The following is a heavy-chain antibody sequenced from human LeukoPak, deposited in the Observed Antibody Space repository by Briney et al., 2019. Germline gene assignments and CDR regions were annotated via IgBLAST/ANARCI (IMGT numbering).Heavy chain of an antibody. CDR1: GFTFSDYY. CDR2: ISTSSSYT. D-gene: IGHD1-1*01. Sequence: GGSLRLSCAASGFTFSDYYMSWIRQAPGKGLEWVSYISTSSSYTNYADSVKGRFTVSRDTSENTIYLQMNNLRAEDTARYYCASALDGMKYYFAYWGPGNLVAVSS. J-gene: IGHJ4*02. CDR3: ASALDGMKYYFAY. V-gene: IGHV3-11*03.